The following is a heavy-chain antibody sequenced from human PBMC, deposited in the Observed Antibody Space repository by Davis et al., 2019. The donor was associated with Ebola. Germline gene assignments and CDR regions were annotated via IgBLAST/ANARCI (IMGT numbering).Heavy chain of an antibody. J-gene: IGHJ4*02. CDR1: SVTFISYA. CDR2: IIPIFGTA. V-gene: IGHV1-69*13. D-gene: IGHD1-26*01. CDR3: ARDWRVGAMDY. Sequence: SVQVTCKASSVTFISYALSWVRQPPGQGLEWMGGIIPIFGTANYAQKFQGRVTITADESTSTAYMELSSLRSEDTAVYYCARDWRVGAMDYWGQGTLVTVSS.